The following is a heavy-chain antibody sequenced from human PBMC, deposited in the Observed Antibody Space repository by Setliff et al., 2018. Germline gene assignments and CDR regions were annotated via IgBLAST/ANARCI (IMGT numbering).Heavy chain of an antibody. CDR2: ISYDGFKI. Sequence: GGSLRLSCAASGFTLRNSGMHWVRQAPGRGLEWVTFISYDGFKIYYAESVKGRFTISRDISTNTLFLEIDSLRSEDTAVYYCARALPSIHIDYWGQGTLVTVSS. V-gene: IGHV3-30*03. CDR1: GFTLRNSG. CDR3: ARALPSIHIDY. D-gene: IGHD6-6*01. J-gene: IGHJ4*02.